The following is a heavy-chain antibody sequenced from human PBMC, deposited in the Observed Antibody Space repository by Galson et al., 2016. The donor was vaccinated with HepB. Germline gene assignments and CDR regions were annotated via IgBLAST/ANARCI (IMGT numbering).Heavy chain of an antibody. CDR2: INQGGSER. CDR1: GSTFGRYW. V-gene: IGHV3-7*03. D-gene: IGHD5-12*01. CDR3: ARESRGSGSNI. J-gene: IGHJ4*02. Sequence: SLRLSCAASGSTFGRYWMSWVRQAPGKGQEWVAHINQGGSERYYVDSAKGRFTISRDNAENLLYLQMNSLRAEDTAVYHCARESRGSGSNIWGQGTLVTVSS.